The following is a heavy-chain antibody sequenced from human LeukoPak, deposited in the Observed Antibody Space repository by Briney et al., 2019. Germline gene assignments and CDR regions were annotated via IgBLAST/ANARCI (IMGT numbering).Heavy chain of an antibody. D-gene: IGHD2-15*01. CDR3: ARAGAVVDNWFDP. J-gene: IGHJ5*02. Sequence: ASVKVSCKASGYILTDYYIHWVRQAPGQGLEWMGWINPNSGDTNYAQKFQGRVTMTRDTSISTVYMELRRLRYDDTAAYYCARAGAVVDNWFDPWGQGTLVTVSS. CDR1: GYILTDYY. CDR2: INPNSGDT. V-gene: IGHV1-2*02.